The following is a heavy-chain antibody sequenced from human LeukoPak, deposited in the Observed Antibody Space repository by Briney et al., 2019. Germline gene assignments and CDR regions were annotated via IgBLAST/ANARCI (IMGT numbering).Heavy chain of an antibody. D-gene: IGHD3-10*01. J-gene: IGHJ4*02. CDR1: GFTSSSYG. V-gene: IGHV3-33*01. Sequence: PGRSLRLSCAASGFTSSSYGMHWVRQAPGEGLEWVAVIWYDGSNKYYADSVKGRFTISRDNSKNTLYLQMNSLRAEDTAVYYCARAPYYYGSGSNYYFDYWGQGTLVTVSS. CDR2: IWYDGSNK. CDR3: ARAPYYYGSGSNYYFDY.